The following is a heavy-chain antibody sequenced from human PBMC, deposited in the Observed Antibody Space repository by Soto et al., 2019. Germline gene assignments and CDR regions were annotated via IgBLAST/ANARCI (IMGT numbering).Heavy chain of an antibody. J-gene: IGHJ6*02. CDR3: ARGKSYYGSGKGIYDYYSLDV. Sequence: SVKVSCKSSGGTFSSYDISWVRQAPGQGLEWMGGVIPVFGLATYAQKVQGRVTITADKSTNTAYMEVSSLRSEDTAVYYCARGKSYYGSGKGIYDYYSLDVWGQGTTVTVSS. CDR1: GGTFSSYD. V-gene: IGHV1-69*17. D-gene: IGHD3-10*01. CDR2: VIPVFGLA.